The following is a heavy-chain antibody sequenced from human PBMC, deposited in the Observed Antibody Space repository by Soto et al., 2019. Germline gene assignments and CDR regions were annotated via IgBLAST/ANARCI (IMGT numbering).Heavy chain of an antibody. D-gene: IGHD2-15*01. CDR2: INAGNGNT. Sequence: ASVKVSCKASGYTFTSYAMHWVRQAPGQRLEWMGWINAGNGNTKNSQKFQGRVTITRDTSASTAYMELSSLRSEDTAVYYCARETLVVAATQDYWGQGTLVTVSS. CDR1: GYTFTSYA. J-gene: IGHJ4*02. V-gene: IGHV1-3*01. CDR3: ARETLVVAATQDY.